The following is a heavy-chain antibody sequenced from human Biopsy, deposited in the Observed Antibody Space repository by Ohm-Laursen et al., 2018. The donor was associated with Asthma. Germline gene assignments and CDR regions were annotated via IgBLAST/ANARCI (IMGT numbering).Heavy chain of an antibody. CDR2: HDHEEGGT. D-gene: IGHD4-17*01. Sequence: SVKVSCKFSGYSLTDLSMHWVRQAPVQGLEWMGGHDHEEGGTVNARRFQGRVTMTEDTSTDTAYMELSSLSSDDTAVYYCASDFPKDYVRYNFQFWGQGTLVTVSS. CDR3: ASDFPKDYVRYNFQF. J-gene: IGHJ4*02. V-gene: IGHV1-24*01. CDR1: GYSLTDLS.